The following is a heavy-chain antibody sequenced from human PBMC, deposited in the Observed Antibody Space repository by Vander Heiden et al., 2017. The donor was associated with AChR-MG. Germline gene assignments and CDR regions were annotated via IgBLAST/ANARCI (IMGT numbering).Heavy chain of an antibody. J-gene: IGHJ4*02. D-gene: IGHD2-15*01. CDR2: ISSSSSTI. Sequence: EVQLVESGGGLVQPRGSLRLACAASGFTFGSYSMNWVRQAPGKGLEWVVYISSSSSTIYYADSVKGRFTIARDNAKNSLYLQMNSLRDEDTAVYYCARSPLGYGSGGSCYSTDYWGQGTLVTVSS. V-gene: IGHV3-48*02. CDR3: ARSPLGYGSGGSCYSTDY. CDR1: GFTFGSYS.